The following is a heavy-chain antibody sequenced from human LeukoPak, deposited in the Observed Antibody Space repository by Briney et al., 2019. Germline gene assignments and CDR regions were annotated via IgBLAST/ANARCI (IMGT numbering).Heavy chain of an antibody. V-gene: IGHV3-21*01. CDR1: GFDFSTCA. J-gene: IGHJ5*02. D-gene: IGHD5-12*01. CDR3: SRDRLGGLDL. CDR2: ISTMSNYI. Sequence: PGGSLRLSCAASGFDFSTCAINWVRQAPGKGLEWVSSISTMSNYIFYGDSVKGRFTISRDNAKNSVYLQMTSLRPEDTAVYYCSRDRLGGLDLWGQGTLVTVSS.